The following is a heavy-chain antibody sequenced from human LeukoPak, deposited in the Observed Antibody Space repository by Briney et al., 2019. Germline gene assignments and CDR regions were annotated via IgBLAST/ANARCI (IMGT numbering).Heavy chain of an antibody. J-gene: IGHJ6*02. CDR1: GGSISSYY. CDR3: AGATAMAHYGMDV. D-gene: IGHD5-18*01. Sequence: SETLSLACTVSGGSISSYYWSWIRQPPGKGLEWIGYIYYSGSTNYNPSLKSRVTISVDTSKNQFSLKLSSVTAADTAVYYCAGATAMAHYGMDVWGQGTTVTVSS. CDR2: IYYSGST. V-gene: IGHV4-59*08.